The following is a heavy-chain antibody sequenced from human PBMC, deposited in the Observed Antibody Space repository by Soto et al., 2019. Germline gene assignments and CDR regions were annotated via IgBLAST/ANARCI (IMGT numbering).Heavy chain of an antibody. CDR1: GGSISSGGYS. Sequence: SETLCLTCAVSGGSISSGGYSGSWIRQPPGKGLEWIGYIYHSGSTYYNPSLKSRVTISVDRSKNQFSLKLSSVTAADTAVYYCARVKTGRDFWTGYYLVGWFDPWGQGTLVTVSS. V-gene: IGHV4-30-2*01. D-gene: IGHD3-3*01. J-gene: IGHJ5*02. CDR2: IYHSGST. CDR3: ARVKTGRDFWTGYYLVGWFDP.